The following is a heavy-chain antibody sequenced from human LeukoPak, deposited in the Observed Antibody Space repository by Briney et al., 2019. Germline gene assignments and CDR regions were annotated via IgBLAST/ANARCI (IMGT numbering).Heavy chain of an antibody. CDR2: IRYDGIKK. V-gene: IGHV3-30*02. J-gene: IGHJ4*02. D-gene: IGHD1-14*01. Sequence: GGSLRLSCAASGFTFDNYGMHWVRQAPGKGREWVALIRYDGIKKFYAGSVKGRFTISRDNSKNTLYLQMNSLRLEDTALYYCAKDDNGPQDNWGQGTLVTVSS. CDR3: AKDDNGPQDN. CDR1: GFTFDNYG.